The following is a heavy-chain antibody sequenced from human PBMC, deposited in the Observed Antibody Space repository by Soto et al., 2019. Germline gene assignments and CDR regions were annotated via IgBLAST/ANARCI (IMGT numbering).Heavy chain of an antibody. CDR3: ARIGSPIAVPEAD. V-gene: IGHV2-26*01. D-gene: IGHD6-19*01. Sequence: QVTLKESGPVLVKPTETLTLTCTVSGFSLSNARMGVSWIRQPPGKALEWLAHIFSNDEKSYSTSLKSRLTISKDTSKSQVVLTMTNMDPVDTATYYCARIGSPIAVPEADWGQGTLVTVSS. CDR2: IFSNDEK. J-gene: IGHJ4*02. CDR1: GFSLSNARMG.